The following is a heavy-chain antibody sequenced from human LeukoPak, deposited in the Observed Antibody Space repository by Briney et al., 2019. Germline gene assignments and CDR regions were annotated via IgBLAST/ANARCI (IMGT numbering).Heavy chain of an antibody. J-gene: IGHJ6*02. CDR1: GGSFSGYD. Sequence: PSETLSLTCAVSGGSFSGYDWSWIRQPPGKGLEWIGEINHSGSTNYSPSLKSRVTISVDTSKNHFSLKVRSVTAADTAVYYCARGHGGLGGMDVWGQGTTVTVSS. CDR3: ARGHGGLGGMDV. CDR2: INHSGST. V-gene: IGHV4-34*01. D-gene: IGHD2-15*01.